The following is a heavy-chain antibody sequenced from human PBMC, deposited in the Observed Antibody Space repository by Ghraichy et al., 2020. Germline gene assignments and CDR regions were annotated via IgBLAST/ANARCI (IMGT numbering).Heavy chain of an antibody. D-gene: IGHD4-11*01. CDR3: ARDCGRPRKAMTTATMIGMDV. J-gene: IGHJ6*02. CDR2: IYYSGST. Sequence: SETLSLTCTVSGGSISSGGYYWSWIRQHPGKGLEWIGYIYYSGSTYYNPSLKSRVTISVDTSKNQFSLKLSSVTAADTAVYYCARDCGRPRKAMTTATMIGMDVWGQGTTVTVSS. CDR1: GGSISSGGYY. V-gene: IGHV4-31*03.